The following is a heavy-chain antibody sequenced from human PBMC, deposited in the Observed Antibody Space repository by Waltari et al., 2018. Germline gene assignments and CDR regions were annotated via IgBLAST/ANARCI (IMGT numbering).Heavy chain of an antibody. CDR1: GFTFTTYA. Sequence: EVQLLESGGGLVQPGGSLRLSCAASGFTFTTYAMRWVRQAPGKGLEWVSAISASGGSTYYADSVKGRFTISRDNPKNTLFLEMNSLRAEDTAVYYCGKDDSSGWGALFYYGVDVWGQGTTVTVSS. V-gene: IGHV3-23*01. CDR2: ISASGGST. J-gene: IGHJ6*02. CDR3: GKDDSSGWGALFYYGVDV. D-gene: IGHD6-19*01.